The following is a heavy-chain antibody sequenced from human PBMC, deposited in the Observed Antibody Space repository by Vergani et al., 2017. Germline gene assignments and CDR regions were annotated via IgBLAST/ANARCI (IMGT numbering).Heavy chain of an antibody. CDR1: GGSISSGDYY. V-gene: IGHV4-30-4*08. Sequence: QVQLQESGPGLVKPSQTLSLTCTVSGGSISSGDYYWSWIRQPPGKGLEWIGYIYYSGSTYYNPSLKSRFTISVDTSKNQFSLKLSSVTAADTAVYYCARNLLLWFGELYDAFDIWGQGTMVTVSS. J-gene: IGHJ3*02. CDR3: ARNLLLWFGELYDAFDI. D-gene: IGHD3-10*01. CDR2: IYYSGST.